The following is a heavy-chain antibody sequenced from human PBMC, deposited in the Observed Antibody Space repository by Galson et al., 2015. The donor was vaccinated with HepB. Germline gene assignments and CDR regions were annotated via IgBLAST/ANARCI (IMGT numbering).Heavy chain of an antibody. CDR3: ARQYDASGYYAY. J-gene: IGHJ1*01. V-gene: IGHV1-69*13. CDR1: GGSFSSRT. D-gene: IGHD3-22*01. Sequence: SVKVSCKASGGSFSSRTIGWVRQAPGQGLEWMGGIIPIFGSANYAQKFQDRVTITADESTRTTYMELSSLRSDDTAVYYCARQYDASGYYAYWGQGTLVTVSS. CDR2: IIPIFGSA.